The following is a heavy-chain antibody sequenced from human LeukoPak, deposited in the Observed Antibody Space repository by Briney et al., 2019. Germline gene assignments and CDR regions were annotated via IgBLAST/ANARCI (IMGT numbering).Heavy chain of an antibody. Sequence: GESLKISFKGSGYSFTSYWIGWVRPMPGKGLEWMGIIYPGDSDTRYSPSFQGQVTISADKSISTAYLQWSSLKASDTAMYYCATQDTYYYDSSGYGAFDIWGQGTMVTVSS. V-gene: IGHV5-51*01. D-gene: IGHD3-22*01. J-gene: IGHJ3*02. CDR2: IYPGDSDT. CDR1: GYSFTSYW. CDR3: ATQDTYYYDSSGYGAFDI.